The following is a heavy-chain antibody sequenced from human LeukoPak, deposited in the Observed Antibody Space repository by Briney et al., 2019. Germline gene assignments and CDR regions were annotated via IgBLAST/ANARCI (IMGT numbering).Heavy chain of an antibody. CDR2: IYYSGST. CDR1: GGSISSYY. J-gene: IGHJ4*02. D-gene: IGHD3-3*01. Sequence: SETLSLTCTVSGGSISSYYWNWIRQPPGKGLEWIGYIYYSGSTNYNPSLKSRVTISVDTSKNQFSLKLSSVTAADTAVYYCARVGRGYDFWSGYPYYFDYWGQGTLVTVSS. CDR3: ARVGRGYDFWSGYPYYFDY. V-gene: IGHV4-59*01.